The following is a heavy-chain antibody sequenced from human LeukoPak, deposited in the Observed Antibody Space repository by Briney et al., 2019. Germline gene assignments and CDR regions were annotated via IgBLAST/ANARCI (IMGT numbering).Heavy chain of an antibody. V-gene: IGHV2-70*11. Sequence: SGPTLVNPTQTLTLTCTFSGFSLSTSGMCVRWIPQPPGKALEWLTRCVWGDDKYYSTSLKTRLTISKDTSKNQVVLTMTNMDPVDTATYYCARVVRAIVVVAATTYYHYYMDVWGKGTTVTVSS. D-gene: IGHD2-15*01. CDR3: ARVVRAIVVVAATTYYHYYMDV. CDR2: CVWGDDK. CDR1: GFSLSTSGMC. J-gene: IGHJ6*03.